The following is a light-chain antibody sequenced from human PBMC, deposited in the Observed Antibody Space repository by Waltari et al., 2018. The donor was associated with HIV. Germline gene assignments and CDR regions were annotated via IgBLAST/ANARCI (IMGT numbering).Light chain of an antibody. CDR3: QQHYITPYT. CDR1: QTVLPSASNRAR. V-gene: IGKV4-1*01. J-gene: IGKJ2*01. Sequence: DIVMIQSPDSLTVSLCEGASIISKSSQTVLPSASNRARVAWYQQKPGQPPKLLIYWASTRDSGVPDRFSGSGSGTDFTLTINSLQAEDVAVYYCQQHYITPYTFGQVTKLEIK. CDR2: WAS.